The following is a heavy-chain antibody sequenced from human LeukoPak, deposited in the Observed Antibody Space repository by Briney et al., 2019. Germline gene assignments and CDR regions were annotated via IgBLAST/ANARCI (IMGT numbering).Heavy chain of an antibody. V-gene: IGHV3-74*01. CDR3: ARVSYYYGSGSYRPTAVYYFDY. D-gene: IGHD3-10*01. CDR1: GFTFSSYW. CDR2: INSDGSST. Sequence: GGSLRLSCAASGFTFSSYWMHWVRQAPGKGLVWVSRINSDGSSTSYADSVKGRFTISRDNAKNTLYLQMNSPRAEDTAVYYCARVSYYYGSGSYRPTAVYYFDYWGQGTLVTVSS. J-gene: IGHJ4*02.